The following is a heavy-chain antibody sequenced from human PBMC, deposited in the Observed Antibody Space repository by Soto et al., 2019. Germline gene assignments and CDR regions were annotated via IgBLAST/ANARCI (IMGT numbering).Heavy chain of an antibody. D-gene: IGHD1-1*01. J-gene: IGHJ6*02. CDR3: ARANWDDWRHYYYYGMDV. CDR1: GFTFSSYW. CDR2: INSDGSST. V-gene: IGHV3-74*01. Sequence: GGSLRLSCAASGFTFSSYWMHWVRQAPGKRLVWVSRINSDGSSTSYADSVKGRFTISRDNAKNTLYLQMNSLRAEDTAVYYCARANWDDWRHYYYYGMDVWGQGTTVTVSS.